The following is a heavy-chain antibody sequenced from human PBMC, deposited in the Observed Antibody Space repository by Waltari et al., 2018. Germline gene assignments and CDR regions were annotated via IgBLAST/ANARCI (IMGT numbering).Heavy chain of an antibody. CDR1: GGSFTDFY. V-gene: IGHV4-34*02. CDR3: ARGNILGSAWYQRKGSFDS. J-gene: IGHJ4*01. D-gene: IGHD6-19*01. Sequence: QVHLQQWGAGLLKPSETLSLTCAVSGGSFTDFYWSWIRQSPTKGLGWSGEINGRESTNYSPSLQSRVTMSVYTSKNQFSLNLSSITAADTAVYYCARGNILGSAWYQRKGSFDSWGQGTLVAVSS. CDR2: INGREST.